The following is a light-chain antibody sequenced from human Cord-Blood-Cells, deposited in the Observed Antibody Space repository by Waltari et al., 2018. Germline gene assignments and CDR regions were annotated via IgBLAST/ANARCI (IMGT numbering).Light chain of an antibody. J-gene: IGKJ4*01. CDR1: QGISSF. CDR3: QQLNSYXLT. Sequence: DIQLTQSPSXLSASVXDRVXXTCXASQGISSFLAWYQQKPGKAPKLLIYAASTLQSGVPSRFSGXGSGTEFTLTISSLXPXDFATYYCQQLNSYXLTFGXXTKVEIX. CDR2: AAS. V-gene: IGKV1-9*01.